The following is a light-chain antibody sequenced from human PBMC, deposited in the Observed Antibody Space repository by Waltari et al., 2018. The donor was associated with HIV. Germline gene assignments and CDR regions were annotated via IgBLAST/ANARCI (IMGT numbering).Light chain of an antibody. V-gene: IGLV2-14*03. CDR1: SSDIGGYNY. CDR3: SSYTSSSTLGV. J-gene: IGLJ1*01. Sequence: QSALTQPASVSGSPGQSITISCTGTSSDIGGYNYVSWYQQHPGKAPKLMLSDVSHRPSGVSNRFSGSKSGNTASLTISALQAEDEADYYCSSYTSSSTLGVFGSGTKVTVL. CDR2: DVS.